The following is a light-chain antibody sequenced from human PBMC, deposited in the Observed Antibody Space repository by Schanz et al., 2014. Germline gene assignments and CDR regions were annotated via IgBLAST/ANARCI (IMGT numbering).Light chain of an antibody. CDR1: QGVSSN. CDR3: QQANSFPFT. V-gene: IGKV3-11*01. J-gene: IGKJ3*01. CDR2: GAS. Sequence: EIVLTQSPGTLSLSPGERATLSCRASQGVSSNLAWYQQKPGQAPRLLIYGASNRATGIPARFSGSGSGTDFTLTISGLEPEDFATYYCQQANSFPFTFGPGTKVDIK.